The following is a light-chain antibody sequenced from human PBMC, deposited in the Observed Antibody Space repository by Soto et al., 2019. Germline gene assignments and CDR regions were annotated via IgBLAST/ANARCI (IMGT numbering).Light chain of an antibody. V-gene: IGKV3-11*01. CDR3: QPRNTWPPIT. CDR2: DAS. Sequence: EIVLTQSPVTLSLSPGERATLSCRASQSVRTYLAWYQVKPGQAPRLLIYDASRRASGVPARVSGSGSGTGFTLTLRSLEPGDFSLFCGQPRNTWPPITFGQGTRLEIK. J-gene: IGKJ5*01. CDR1: QSVRTY.